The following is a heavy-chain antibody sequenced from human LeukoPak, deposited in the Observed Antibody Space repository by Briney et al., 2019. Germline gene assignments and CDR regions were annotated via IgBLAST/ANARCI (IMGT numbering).Heavy chain of an antibody. J-gene: IGHJ4*02. D-gene: IGHD5/OR15-5a*01. CDR1: GYTFTGYY. CDR3: ARDRVGSRWPRPFYLEF. Sequence: ASVKVSCKPSGYTFTGYYLHWVRQAPGQALEWMGWMNPNTGATVYAQNFQGRVTMSRDTSISTAYMTLSSLRSDDTAVYFCARDRVGSRWPRPFYLEFWGQGTLVSVSS. V-gene: IGHV1-2*02. CDR2: MNPNTGAT.